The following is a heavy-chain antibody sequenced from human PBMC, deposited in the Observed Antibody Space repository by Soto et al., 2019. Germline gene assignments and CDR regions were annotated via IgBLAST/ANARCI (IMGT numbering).Heavy chain of an antibody. Sequence: GGSLRLSCAASGFTFSDYYMSWIRQAPGKGLEWVSYISSSGSTIYYADSVKGRFTISRDNAKNSLYLQMNSLRAEDTAVYYCARDFQLAQYNWFDPWGQGTLVTVSS. CDR1: GFTFSDYY. CDR2: ISSSGSTI. CDR3: ARDFQLAQYNWFDP. J-gene: IGHJ5*02. D-gene: IGHD6-6*01. V-gene: IGHV3-11*01.